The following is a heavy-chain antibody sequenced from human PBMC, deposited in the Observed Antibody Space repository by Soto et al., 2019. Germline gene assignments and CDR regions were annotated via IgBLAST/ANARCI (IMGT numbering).Heavy chain of an antibody. V-gene: IGHV4-4*07. Sequence: PSETLSLTCTVSCGSISSYYWSWIRQPAGKGLEWIGRIYTSGSTNYNPSLKSRVTMSVDTSKNQFSLKLSSVTAADTAVYYCAGTYYDFWSGSRSFDYWGQGTLVTVSS. CDR3: AGTYYDFWSGSRSFDY. CDR1: CGSISSYY. J-gene: IGHJ4*02. D-gene: IGHD3-3*01. CDR2: IYTSGST.